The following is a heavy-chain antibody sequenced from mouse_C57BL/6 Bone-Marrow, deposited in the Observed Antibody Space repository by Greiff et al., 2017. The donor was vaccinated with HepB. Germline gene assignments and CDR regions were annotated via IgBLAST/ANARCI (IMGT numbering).Heavy chain of an antibody. D-gene: IGHD1-3*01. CDR3: AREWRLGY. V-gene: IGHV2-2*01. CDR1: GFSLTSYG. J-gene: IGHJ2*01. CDR2: IWSGGST. Sequence: QVQLQQSGPGLVQPSQSLSITCTVSGFSLTSYGVHWVRQSPGKGLEWLGVIWSGGSTDYNAAFISRLSISKDNSKSQVFFKMNSLQADDTAIYYCAREWRLGYWGQGTTLTVSS.